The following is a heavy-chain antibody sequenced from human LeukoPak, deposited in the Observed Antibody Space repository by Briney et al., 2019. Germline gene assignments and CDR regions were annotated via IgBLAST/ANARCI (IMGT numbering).Heavy chain of an antibody. Sequence: PGGSLRLSCVGSGFTFSDYAIHWVRQAPGKGLEWVAVSAHDEVGKQFADSVKGRFTLSRDNSRDSVHLQMNRLRDEDTAVYYCAKDSSIVVVIPFDYWGQGTLVTVSS. CDR2: SAHDEVGK. J-gene: IGHJ4*02. V-gene: IGHV3-30*18. CDR3: AKDSSIVVVIPFDY. D-gene: IGHD3-22*01. CDR1: GFTFSDYA.